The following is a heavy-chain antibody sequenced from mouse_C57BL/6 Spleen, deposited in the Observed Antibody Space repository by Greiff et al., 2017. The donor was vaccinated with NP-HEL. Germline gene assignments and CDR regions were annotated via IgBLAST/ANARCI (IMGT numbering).Heavy chain of an antibody. CDR2: SRNKANDYTT. D-gene: IGHD2-5*01. V-gene: IGHV7-1*01. J-gene: IGHJ4*01. CDR3: ARDAGSKSSYYAMDY. Sequence: EVKLMESGGGLVQSGRSLRLSCATSGFTFSDFYMEWVRQAPGKGLEWIAASRNKANDYTTEYSASVKGRFIVSRDTSQSILYLQMNALRAEDTAIYYCARDAGSKSSYYAMDYWGQGTSVTVSS. CDR1: GFTFSDFY.